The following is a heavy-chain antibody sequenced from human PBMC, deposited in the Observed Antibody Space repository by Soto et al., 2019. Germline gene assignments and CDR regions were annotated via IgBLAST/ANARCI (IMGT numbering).Heavy chain of an antibody. V-gene: IGHV4-59*01. CDR3: ARVTEWLRSYNWFDP. Sequence: SETLSLTCTVSGGSISSYYWSWIRQPPGKGLEWIGYIYYSGSTNYNPSLKSRVTISVDTSKNQLSLKLSSVTAADTAVYYCARVTEWLRSYNWFDPWGQGTLVTVSS. J-gene: IGHJ5*02. CDR2: IYYSGST. D-gene: IGHD5-12*01. CDR1: GGSISSYY.